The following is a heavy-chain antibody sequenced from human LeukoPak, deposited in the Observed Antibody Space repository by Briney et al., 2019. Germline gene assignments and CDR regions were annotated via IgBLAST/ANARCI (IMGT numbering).Heavy chain of an antibody. D-gene: IGHD3-9*01. J-gene: IGHJ4*02. CDR3: AKSDDILTGYFDY. CDR2: ISGSGGST. Sequence: GGSLRLSCAASGFTFSSYAMSWARQAPGKGLEWVSAISGSGGSTYYADSVKGRFTISRDNSKNTLYLQMNSLRAEDTAVYYCAKSDDILTGYFDYWGQGTLVTVSS. CDR1: GFTFSSYA. V-gene: IGHV3-23*01.